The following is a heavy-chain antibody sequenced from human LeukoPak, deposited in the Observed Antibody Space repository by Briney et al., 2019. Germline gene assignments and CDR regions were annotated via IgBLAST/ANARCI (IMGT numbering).Heavy chain of an antibody. J-gene: IGHJ4*02. CDR2: INHSGST. D-gene: IGHD1-26*01. V-gene: IGHV4-34*01. CDR3: ARGDVGATPARPIDY. CDR1: GGSFSGYY. Sequence: PSETLSLTCAVYGGSFSGYYWSWIRQPPGKGLEWIGEINHSGSTNYNPSLKSRVTISVDTSKNQFSLKLSSVTAADTAVYYCARGDVGATPARPIDYWGQGTLVTVSS.